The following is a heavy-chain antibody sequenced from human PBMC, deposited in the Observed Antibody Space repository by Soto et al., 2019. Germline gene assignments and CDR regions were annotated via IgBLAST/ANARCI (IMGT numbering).Heavy chain of an antibody. CDR1: QFTFNIDA. Sequence: EVQRLESGGGLVQSGESLTLSCVASQFTFNIDAMTWVRQAPGKGLEWVSSMSGSGASIYYADSVKGRFTISRDKSKKTLYLQMNSLRAEDTAVYWCARDNWNGAYYGLDVWGQGTTVTVS. CDR3: ARDNWNGAYYGLDV. CDR2: MSGSGASI. D-gene: IGHD1-20*01. J-gene: IGHJ6*02. V-gene: IGHV3-23*01.